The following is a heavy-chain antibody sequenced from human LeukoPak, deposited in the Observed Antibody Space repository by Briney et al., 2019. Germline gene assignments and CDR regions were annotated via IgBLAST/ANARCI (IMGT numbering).Heavy chain of an antibody. J-gene: IGHJ4*02. CDR1: GGSISSSSYY. CDR3: ARGKGTGLWFGELLYDY. D-gene: IGHD3-10*01. CDR2: IYYSGST. Sequence: PSETLSLTCTVSGGSISSSSYYWGWIRQPPGKGLEWIGSIYYSGSTYYNPSLKSRVTISVDTSKNQISLRLSSVTAADTAVYYCARGKGTGLWFGELLYDYWGQGTLVTVSS. V-gene: IGHV4-39*07.